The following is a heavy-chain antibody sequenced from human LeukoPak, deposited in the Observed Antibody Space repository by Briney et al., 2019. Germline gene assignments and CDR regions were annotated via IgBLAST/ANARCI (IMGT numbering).Heavy chain of an antibody. D-gene: IGHD3-22*01. CDR1: GFTFSSYG. CDR3: AKDNYYDTSAFVDY. Sequence: GGSLRLSCAASGFTFSSYGMHWVRQAPVKGLEWVAAISSGGSNQYYADSVKGRFTISRDNSKNTLYLQMNSLGAEDTAVYFCAKDNYYDTSAFVDYWGQGTLVTVSS. CDR2: ISSGGSNQ. J-gene: IGHJ4*02. V-gene: IGHV3-30*18.